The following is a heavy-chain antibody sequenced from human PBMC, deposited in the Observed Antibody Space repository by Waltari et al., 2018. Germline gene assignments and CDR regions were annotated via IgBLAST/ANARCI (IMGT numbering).Heavy chain of an antibody. CDR1: GFTVGSNY. J-gene: IGHJ3*02. Sequence: EVQLVESGGGLIQPGGSLRLSCEVSGFTVGSNYIGWVRQAPGKGLEWVSVIYSGGDTYDADAVRGRFTISRDNSKNTLYLQMNSLRVEDTALYYCATWTGGSLGAFDNWGQGTMVTVSS. V-gene: IGHV3-53*01. D-gene: IGHD7-27*01. CDR3: ATWTGGSLGAFDN. CDR2: IYSGGDT.